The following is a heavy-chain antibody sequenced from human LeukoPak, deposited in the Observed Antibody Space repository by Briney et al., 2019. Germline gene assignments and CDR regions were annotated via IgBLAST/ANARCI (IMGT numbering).Heavy chain of an antibody. Sequence: GGSLRLSCAASGFTISPYWMSWVRQAPGKGLEWVANIKQDGSEKYYVDSVKGRFAISRDNAKNSVYLQMNGLRAEDTAVYYCTRENTAVPGGDCWGQGTLVTVSS. CDR2: IKQDGSEK. J-gene: IGHJ4*02. CDR3: TRENTAVPGGDC. D-gene: IGHD5-18*01. CDR1: GFTISPYW. V-gene: IGHV3-7*01.